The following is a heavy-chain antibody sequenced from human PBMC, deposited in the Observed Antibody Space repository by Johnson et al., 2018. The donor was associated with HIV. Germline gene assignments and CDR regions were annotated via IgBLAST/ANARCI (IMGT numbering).Heavy chain of an antibody. Sequence: AQLVESGAGVVQPGGSLRLSCAASGFSFSSYWMHWVRQTPGNGLVWVSRINGDGSRTTYADSVKVRFTISRDNAKNTLYLQMNSLRAEDMAVYYCAREGPSERAGFDIWGQGTMVTVSS. CDR2: INGDGSRT. CDR1: GFSFSSYW. V-gene: IGHV3-74*01. J-gene: IGHJ3*02. CDR3: AREGPSERAGFDI.